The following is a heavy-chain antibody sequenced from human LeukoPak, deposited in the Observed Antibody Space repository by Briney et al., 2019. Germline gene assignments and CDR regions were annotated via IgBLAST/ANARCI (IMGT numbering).Heavy chain of an antibody. V-gene: IGHV4-59*12. D-gene: IGHD5-24*01. J-gene: IGHJ4*02. CDR3: ARNRDGYNSFDY. Sequence: SETLSLTCTVSGDSINNYYWNWIRQSPGKGLEWIGYIFHFGSPHYSPSLRSRVTISIDTSKNHFSLKLSSVTAADTAVYYCARNRDGYNSFDYWGQGTLVTVSS. CDR1: GDSINNYY. CDR2: IFHFGSP.